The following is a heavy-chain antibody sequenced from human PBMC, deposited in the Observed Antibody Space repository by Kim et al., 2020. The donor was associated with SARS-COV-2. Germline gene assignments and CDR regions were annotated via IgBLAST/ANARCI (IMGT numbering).Heavy chain of an antibody. D-gene: IGHD3-10*01. CDR3: ATMVRGVIGWFDP. CDR2: FDPEDGET. Sequence: ASVKVSCKVSGYTLTELSMHWVRQAPGKGLEWMGGFDPEDGETIYAQKFQGRVTMTEDTSTDTAYMELSSLRSEDTAVYDCATMVRGVIGWFDPWGQGTLVTVSS. CDR1: GYTLTELS. V-gene: IGHV1-24*01. J-gene: IGHJ5*02.